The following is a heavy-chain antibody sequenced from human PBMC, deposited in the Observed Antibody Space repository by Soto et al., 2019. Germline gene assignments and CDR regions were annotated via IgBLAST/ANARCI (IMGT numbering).Heavy chain of an antibody. CDR2: IYYSGST. Sequence: PSETLSLTCTVSGGSISSGDYYWSWIRQPPGKGLEWIGYIYYSGSTYYNPSLKSRVTISVDTSTSTAYMELRSLRSDDTAVYYCASLITMVQFDPWGQGTLVTVSS. CDR1: GGSISSGDYY. CDR3: ASLITMVQFDP. J-gene: IGHJ5*02. D-gene: IGHD3-10*01. V-gene: IGHV4-30-4*02.